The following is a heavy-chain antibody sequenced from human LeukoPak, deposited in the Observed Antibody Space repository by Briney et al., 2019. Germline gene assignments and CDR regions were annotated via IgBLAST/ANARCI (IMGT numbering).Heavy chain of an antibody. J-gene: IGHJ4*02. CDR2: ISSSDSTI. CDR1: GFTFSSYE. CDR3: ARGYGSGITFDC. V-gene: IGHV3-48*03. D-gene: IGHD3-10*01. Sequence: GGSLRLSCAASGFTFSSYEMNWVRQAPGKGLEWVSYISSSDSTIYYADSVKGRFTISGDNAKNSLYLQMNSLRAEDTAVYYCARGYGSGITFDCWGQGTLVTVSS.